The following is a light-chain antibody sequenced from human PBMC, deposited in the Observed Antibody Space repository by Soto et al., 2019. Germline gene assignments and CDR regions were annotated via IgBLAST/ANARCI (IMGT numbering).Light chain of an antibody. CDR1: QSVTSSY. V-gene: IGKV3-20*01. Sequence: ENVLTQSLGTLSLSPGERATLSCRATQSVTSSYFAWYQQKPGQAPRLLIYGVSSRATDIPDRFSGSGSGTDFTLTISRLEPEDFVVYYCQQYSSLPHTFGQGTKVDIK. CDR2: GVS. CDR3: QQYSSLPHT. J-gene: IGKJ2*01.